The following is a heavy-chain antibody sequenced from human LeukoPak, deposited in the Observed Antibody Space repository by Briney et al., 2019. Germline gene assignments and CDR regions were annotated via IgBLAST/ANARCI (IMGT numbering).Heavy chain of an antibody. J-gene: IGHJ4*02. Sequence: GASLQISCKGSGSSFTSYWIGWVRPLPGKGLEWMGIIYPGDSDTRYSPSFQGQVTISADKSISTAYLQWSSLKASDTAMYYCARPMVRGGFDYWGQGTLVTVSS. D-gene: IGHD3-10*01. CDR2: IYPGDSDT. CDR3: ARPMVRGGFDY. CDR1: GSSFTSYW. V-gene: IGHV5-51*01.